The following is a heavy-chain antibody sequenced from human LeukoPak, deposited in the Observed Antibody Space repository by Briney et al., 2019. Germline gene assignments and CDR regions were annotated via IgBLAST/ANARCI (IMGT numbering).Heavy chain of an antibody. CDR2: INPNSGGT. CDR3: ARERYSSGWYGKYYFDY. CDR1: GYIFTGYY. J-gene: IGHJ4*02. Sequence: GASVKVSCKASGYIFTGYYMHWVRQAPGQGLEWMGWINPNSGGTNYAQKFQGRVTMTRDTSISTAYMELSRLRSDDTAVYYCARERYSSGWYGKYYFDYWGQGTLVTVSS. V-gene: IGHV1-2*02. D-gene: IGHD6-19*01.